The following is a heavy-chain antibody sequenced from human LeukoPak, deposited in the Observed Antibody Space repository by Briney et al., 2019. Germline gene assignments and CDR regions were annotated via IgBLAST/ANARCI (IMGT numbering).Heavy chain of an antibody. CDR3: ATYRQVLLPFES. V-gene: IGHV3-23*01. D-gene: IGHD2-8*02. Sequence: GGSLRLSCAASGFTFSTFAMIWVRQPPGKGLEWVSSISPSGGEIHYADSVRGRFTISRDNSKSTLSLQMNSLRAEDTAIYYCATYRQVLLPFESWGQGTLVTVSS. CDR1: GFTFSTFA. J-gene: IGHJ4*02. CDR2: ISPSGGEI.